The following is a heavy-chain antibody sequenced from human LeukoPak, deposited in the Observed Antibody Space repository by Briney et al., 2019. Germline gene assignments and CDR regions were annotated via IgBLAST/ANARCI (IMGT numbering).Heavy chain of an antibody. D-gene: IGHD6-13*01. J-gene: IGHJ4*02. V-gene: IGHV3-66*04. CDR3: AKHRSGIAASGSNY. CDR1: GFSVSSNY. CDR2: IYSGGTT. Sequence: GGSLRLSCAVSGFSVSSNYMRWVRQAPGKGLEWVSLIYSGGTTYYGDAVKGRFTISRDNSKNTLYLQMNNLRVQDTAVYYCAKHRSGIAASGSNYWGQGTLVSVSS.